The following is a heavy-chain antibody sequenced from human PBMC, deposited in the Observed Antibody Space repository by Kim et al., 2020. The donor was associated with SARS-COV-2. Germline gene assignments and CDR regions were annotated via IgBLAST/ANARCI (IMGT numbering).Heavy chain of an antibody. D-gene: IGHD2-2*01. CDR1: GFTFSSYS. CDR3: ARDLSGYWDIVVVPAATEEGGMDV. J-gene: IGHJ6*02. CDR2: ISSSSSYI. V-gene: IGHV3-21*01. Sequence: GGSLRLSCAASGFTFSSYSMNWVRQAPGKGLEWVSSISSSSSYIYYADSVKGRFTISRDNAKNSLYLQMNSLRAEDTAVYYCARDLSGYWDIVVVPAATEEGGMDVWGQGTTVTVSS.